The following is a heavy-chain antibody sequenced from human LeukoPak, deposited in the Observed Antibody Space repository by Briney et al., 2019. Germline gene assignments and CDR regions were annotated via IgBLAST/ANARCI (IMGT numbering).Heavy chain of an antibody. V-gene: IGHV4-59*08. CDR1: GGSIGTNY. D-gene: IGHD6-19*01. Sequence: PSETLSLTCTVSGGSIGTNYWTWIRQPPGKGLEYIGYIYYAGGTNYNPSLKSRVTISVDTSKNQFSLKLSSVTAADTAVYFCAKYGNSGWVIDNWGQGTLVTVSS. CDR3: AKYGNSGWVIDN. CDR2: IYYAGGT. J-gene: IGHJ4*02.